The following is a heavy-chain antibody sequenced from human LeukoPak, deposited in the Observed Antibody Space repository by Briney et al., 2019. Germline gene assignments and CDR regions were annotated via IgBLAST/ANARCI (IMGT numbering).Heavy chain of an antibody. D-gene: IGHD1-14*01. CDR1: GFTFSSYW. CDR3: ARARIDY. Sequence: GGSLRLSCVGSGFTFSSYWMTSVRQAPGKGLEWVANIKDDGSEKYSVDSVKGRFTISRDNAKNLLYLQMSSLRVEDTAVYYCARARIDYWGQGTLVTVSS. J-gene: IGHJ4*02. V-gene: IGHV3-7*04. CDR2: IKDDGSEK.